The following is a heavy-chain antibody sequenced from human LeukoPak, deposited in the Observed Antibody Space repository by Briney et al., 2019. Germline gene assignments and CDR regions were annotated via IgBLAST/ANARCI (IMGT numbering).Heavy chain of an antibody. CDR2: IHYSGST. Sequence: PSETLSLTCTVSGGSISGYFWSWIRQPPGKGLEWIGYIHYSGSTNYNPSLNSRVTISVDTSKNQFSLRLSSVTAADTAVYYCARYGITIVRGGKYYFDSWGQGTPVTVSS. CDR1: GGSISGYF. D-gene: IGHD3-10*01. CDR3: ARYGITIVRGGKYYFDS. V-gene: IGHV4-59*08. J-gene: IGHJ4*02.